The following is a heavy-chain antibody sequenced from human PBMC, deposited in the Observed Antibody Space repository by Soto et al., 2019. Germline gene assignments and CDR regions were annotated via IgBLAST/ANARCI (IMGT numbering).Heavy chain of an antibody. V-gene: IGHV3-23*01. CDR3: AKDRGQWLAGGSFHY. Sequence: EVQLLESGGGLVQPGGSLRLSCAASGFTFSSYAMSWVSQAPGKGLEWVSAISGSGGSTYYADSVKGRFTISRDNSKNTLYLQMNSLRAEDTAVYYCAKDRGQWLAGGSFHYWGQGTLVTVSS. D-gene: IGHD6-19*01. CDR1: GFTFSSYA. J-gene: IGHJ4*02. CDR2: ISGSGGST.